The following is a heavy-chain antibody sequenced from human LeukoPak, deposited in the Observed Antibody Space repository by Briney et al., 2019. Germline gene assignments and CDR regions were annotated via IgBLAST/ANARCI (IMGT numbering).Heavy chain of an antibody. CDR2: INWNGGST. V-gene: IGHV3-20*04. J-gene: IGHJ5*02. Sequence: GGSLRLSCAASGFTFDDYGMSWVRQAPGKGLEWVSGINWNGGSTGYADSVKGRFTISRDNAKNSLYLQMNSLRAEDTALYYCARIRGVGGSWYLNWFDPWGQGTLVTVSS. CDR3: ARIRGVGGSWYLNWFDP. D-gene: IGHD6-13*01. CDR1: GFTFDDYG.